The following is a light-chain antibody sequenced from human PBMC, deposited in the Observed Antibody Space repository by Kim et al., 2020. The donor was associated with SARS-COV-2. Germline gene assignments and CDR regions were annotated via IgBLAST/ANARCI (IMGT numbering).Light chain of an antibody. CDR3: PVWDTTDDHVV. CDR2: YDD. CDR1: NIGTKS. Sequence: SYELTQPPSVSVAPGKTARVTCGGNNIGTKSVHWYQQRPGQAPVLVIFYDDDRPSGTPERFSGSNSGNTATLTISRVEAGDEADYYCPVWDTTDDHVVFGGGTQLTVL. V-gene: IGLV3-21*04. J-gene: IGLJ2*01.